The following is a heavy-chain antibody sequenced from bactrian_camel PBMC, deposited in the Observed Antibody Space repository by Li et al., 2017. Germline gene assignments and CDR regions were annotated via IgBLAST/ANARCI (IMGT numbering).Heavy chain of an antibody. CDR1: GYTYSTYC. V-gene: IGHV3S9*01. Sequence: HVQLVESGGGSVQPGGSLRLSCGVSGYTYSTYCMGWFRQIPDKEREGVAGIDSDGDTTYADAVKGRFTISRDNSKNTLYLEMNSLKPEDTAMYYCAVNEGVYCSNGPQSLLLRLALRSWGQGTQVTVS. CDR2: IDSDGDT. CDR3: AVNEGVYCSNGPQSLLLRLALRS. D-gene: IGHD2*01. J-gene: IGHJ6*01.